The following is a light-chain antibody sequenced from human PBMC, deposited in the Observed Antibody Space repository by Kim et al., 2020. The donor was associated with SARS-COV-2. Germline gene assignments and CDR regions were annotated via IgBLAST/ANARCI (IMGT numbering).Light chain of an antibody. V-gene: IGKV3-11*01. CDR3: QQRSKWPLT. Sequence: SLSQGERATLSGRASQSVSKSLGWYQQKTGQAPRLLIYDASNRATGIPARFSGSGSGTDFTLTISSLEPEDFAVYYCQQRSKWPLTFGGGTKVEI. J-gene: IGKJ4*01. CDR2: DAS. CDR1: QSVSKS.